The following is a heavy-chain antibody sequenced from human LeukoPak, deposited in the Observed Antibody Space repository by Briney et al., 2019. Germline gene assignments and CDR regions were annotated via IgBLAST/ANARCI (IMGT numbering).Heavy chain of an antibody. CDR1: GGSISSGDYY. V-gene: IGHV4-61*02. J-gene: IGHJ4*02. CDR3: ARDSGSYQLFDY. CDR2: IYTSGST. D-gene: IGHD1-26*01. Sequence: SETLSLTCTVSGGSISSGDYYWSWIRQPAGKGLEWIGRIYTSGSTNYNPSLKSRVTMPVDTSKNQFSLKLSSVTAADTAVYYCARDSGSYQLFDYWGQGTLVTVSS.